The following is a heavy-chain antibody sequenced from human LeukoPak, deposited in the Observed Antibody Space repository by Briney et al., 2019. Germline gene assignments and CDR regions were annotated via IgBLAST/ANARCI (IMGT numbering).Heavy chain of an antibody. CDR1: GGSFSGYY. CDR2: INHSGST. Sequence: ASETLSLTCAVYGGSFSGYYWSWIRQPPGKGLEWIGEINHSGSTNYNPSLKSRVTISVDTSKNQFSLKLSSVTAADTAVYYCARPGSYYGSGGYYSYWGQGTLVTVSS. V-gene: IGHV4-34*01. CDR3: ARPGSYYGSGGYYSY. D-gene: IGHD3-10*01. J-gene: IGHJ4*02.